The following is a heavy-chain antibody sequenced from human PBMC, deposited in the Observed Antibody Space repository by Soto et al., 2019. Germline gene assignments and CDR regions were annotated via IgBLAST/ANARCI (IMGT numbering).Heavy chain of an antibody. CDR1: GYTFNTYY. CDR2: IHPSGGGT. D-gene: IGHD2-21*02. V-gene: IGHV1-46*02. CDR3: ARGGHIAVVTASFDN. Sequence: QVQLVQSGAEVRKPGASVKVSCRPSGYTFNTYYLHWLRQAPGQALEWRGVIHPSGGGTTYAQKFLGRGTVTRDTSTTTVFMELSSLRSDDTAVYYCARGGHIAVVTASFDNWGQGTLVTVSS. J-gene: IGHJ4*02.